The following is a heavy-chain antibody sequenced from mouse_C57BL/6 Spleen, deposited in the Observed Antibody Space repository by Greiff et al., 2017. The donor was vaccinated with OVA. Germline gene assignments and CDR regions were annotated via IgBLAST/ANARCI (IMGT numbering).Heavy chain of an antibody. CDR1: GFSLTSYA. J-gene: IGHJ4*01. Sequence: VKLEESGPGLVAPSQSLSITCTVSGFSLTSYAISWVRQPPGKGLEWLGVIWTGGGKTYNSALKSRLSISKDNSKSHVCLKMNSLRTDDTARYYCARNAGYSNYGDYAMDYWGQGTSVTVSS. V-gene: IGHV2-9-1*01. CDR3: ARNAGYSNYGDYAMDY. CDR2: IWTGGGK. D-gene: IGHD2-5*01.